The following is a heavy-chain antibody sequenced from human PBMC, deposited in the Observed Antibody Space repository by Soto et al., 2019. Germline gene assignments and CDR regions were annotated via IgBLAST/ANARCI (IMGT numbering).Heavy chain of an antibody. D-gene: IGHD6-13*01. V-gene: IGHV4-39*02. CDR2: IYYSGST. Sequence: SETLSLTCTVSGGSISSSSYYWGWIRQPPGKGLEWIGSIYYSGSTYYNPSLKSRVTITRDTSASTAYMELSSLRSEDTAVYYCARDWHVNPEHSSSWSLPGSYYYGMDVWGQGTTVTVSS. CDR3: ARDWHVNPEHSSSWSLPGSYYYGMDV. CDR1: GGSISSSSYY. J-gene: IGHJ6*02.